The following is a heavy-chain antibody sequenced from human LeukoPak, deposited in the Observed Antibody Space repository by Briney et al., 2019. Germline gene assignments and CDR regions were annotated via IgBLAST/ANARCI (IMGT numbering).Heavy chain of an antibody. CDR3: AREFDFWSGYYDS. D-gene: IGHD3-3*01. V-gene: IGHV3-11*04. CDR2: ISSGGTTI. J-gene: IGHJ4*02. Sequence: NPGGSLRLSCAASGFTFSDYYISWIRQAPGRGLEWLSYISSGGTTIYYADSVEGRFTISRDNAKNSLYLQMNSLRAEDTAVYYCAREFDFWSGYYDSWGQGTLVTVSS. CDR1: GFTFSDYY.